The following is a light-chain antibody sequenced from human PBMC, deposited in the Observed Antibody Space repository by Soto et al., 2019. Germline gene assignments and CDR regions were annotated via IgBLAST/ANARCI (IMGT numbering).Light chain of an antibody. CDR2: GAS. V-gene: IGKV3D-15*01. CDR1: QSVDSN. CDR3: QQYNDWPLT. J-gene: IGKJ4*01. Sequence: EIVMTQSPATLSVSPGDGATLSCRASQSVDSNLAWYQQKPGQTPRLLIYGASTRPTGIPVRFSGSGSGTEFPLTISSLQSEDSAVYYCQQYNDWPLTFGGGTKVEIK.